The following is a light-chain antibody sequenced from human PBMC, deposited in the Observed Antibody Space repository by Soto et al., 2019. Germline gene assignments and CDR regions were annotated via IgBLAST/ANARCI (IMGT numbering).Light chain of an antibody. J-gene: IGLJ1*01. CDR2: DVS. CDR3: SSYTSSSTLP. Sequence: QSVLTQPASVSGSPGQSITISCTGTSSDVGGYNYVSWYQQHPGKAPKLMIYDVSNRPSGVSNRFPGSTSGNTASLTISWLQAEDEADYYCSSYTSSSTLPFGTGTKLTVL. CDR1: SSDVGGYNY. V-gene: IGLV2-14*01.